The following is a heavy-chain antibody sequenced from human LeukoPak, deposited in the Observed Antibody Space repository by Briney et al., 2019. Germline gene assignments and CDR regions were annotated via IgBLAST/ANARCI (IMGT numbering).Heavy chain of an antibody. CDR1: GYTFTSYD. J-gene: IGHJ5*02. V-gene: IGHV1-8*01. D-gene: IGHD6-6*01. Sequence: ASVKVSCKASGYTFTSYDINWVRQATGQGLEWMGRMNPNSGNTGYAQKFQGRVTMTRNTSISTAYMELSSLRSEDTAVYYCARLVAARLSWFDPWGQGTLVTVSS. CDR2: MNPNSGNT. CDR3: ARLVAARLSWFDP.